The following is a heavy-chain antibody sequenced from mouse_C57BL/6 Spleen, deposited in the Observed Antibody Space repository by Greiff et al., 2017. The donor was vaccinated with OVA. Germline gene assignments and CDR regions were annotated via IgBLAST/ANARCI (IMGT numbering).Heavy chain of an antibody. D-gene: IGHD4-1*01. CDR3: ARSGWDGAYYFDY. Sequence: QVQLQQSGAELARPGASVKLSCKASGYTFTSYGISWVKQRTGQGLEWIGEIYPRSGNTYYNEKFKGKATLTADKSSSTAYMELRSLTSEDSAVYFGARSGWDGAYYFDYWGQGTTLTVSS. V-gene: IGHV1-81*01. J-gene: IGHJ2*01. CDR2: IYPRSGNT. CDR1: GYTFTSYG.